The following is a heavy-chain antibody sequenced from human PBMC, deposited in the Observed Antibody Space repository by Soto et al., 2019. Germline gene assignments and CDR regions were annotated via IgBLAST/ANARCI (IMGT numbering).Heavy chain of an antibody. D-gene: IGHD2-21*02. CDR1: GGSISSYY. CDR2: IYYSGST. J-gene: IGHJ6*01. V-gene: IGHV4-59*01. Sequence: SETLSLTCTVSGGSISSYYWSWIRQPPGKGLEWIGYIYYSGSTNYNPSLKGRVTISVDTSKNKLSLKLSSVNAADTDVYYCARVYRHIVVVTARSLLGGGMDVWGQGTTVTVS. CDR3: ARVYRHIVVVTARSLLGGGMDV.